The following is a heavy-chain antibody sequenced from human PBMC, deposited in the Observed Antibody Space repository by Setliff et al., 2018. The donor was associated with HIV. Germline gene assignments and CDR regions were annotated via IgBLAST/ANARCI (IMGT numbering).Heavy chain of an antibody. Sequence: ASVKVSCKASGYTFTSYGIGWVRQAPGQGLEWMGWISAYNGNTKYAQKFQGRVTMTTDTSTSTAYMELRSLRSDDTAVYYCARSRYDSGGYPDAFDIWGQGTMVTVSS. J-gene: IGHJ3*02. CDR1: GYTFTSYG. CDR2: ISAYNGNT. CDR3: ARSRYDSGGYPDAFDI. D-gene: IGHD3-22*01. V-gene: IGHV1-18*01.